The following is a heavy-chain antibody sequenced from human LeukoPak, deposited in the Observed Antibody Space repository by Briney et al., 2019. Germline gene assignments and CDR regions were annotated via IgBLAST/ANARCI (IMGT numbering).Heavy chain of an antibody. J-gene: IGHJ4*02. D-gene: IGHD3-10*01. CDR1: DGSISSYY. Sequence: SETLSLTCTVSDGSISSYYWSWIRQPPGKGLEWIGSIYYSGSTNYNPSLKSRVTISVDTSKNQFSLKLSSVSAADTAVYYCARDDYGSGFDYWGQGTLVTVSS. CDR2: IYYSGST. V-gene: IGHV4-59*01. CDR3: ARDDYGSGFDY.